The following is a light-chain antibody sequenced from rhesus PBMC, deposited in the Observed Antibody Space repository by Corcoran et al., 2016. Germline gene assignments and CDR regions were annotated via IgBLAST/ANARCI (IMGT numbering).Light chain of an antibody. Sequence: DIQLTQSPSSLSASIGDKVTIPCRASQGIGHFLAWYQQTSGKAPKLLIYDASNLQYGIPSRFSGSGSGTGFTLAISSLQPEDFATYFCQQRNGYPFTFGPGTKLDIK. CDR2: DAS. CDR3: QQRNGYPFT. J-gene: IGKJ3*01. CDR1: QGIGHF. V-gene: IGKV1-38*01.